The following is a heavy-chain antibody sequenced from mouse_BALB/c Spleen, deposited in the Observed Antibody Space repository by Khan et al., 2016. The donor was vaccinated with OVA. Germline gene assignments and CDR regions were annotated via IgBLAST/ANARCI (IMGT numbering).Heavy chain of an antibody. V-gene: IGHV5-12*02. CDR2: SSYGGGNS. J-gene: IGHJ3*01. CDR1: GFTFSDYY. CDR3: ARLASYGLAY. Sequence: EVELVESGGGLVQPGGSLKLSCATSGFTFSDYYMYWVRQTPEKRLEWVAYSSYGGGNSYYQDTVQGRFTISGDNDKNTLYLQMSRRKSEDTAMCYCARLASYGLAYWVPGPLLTVSA. D-gene: IGHD1-2*01.